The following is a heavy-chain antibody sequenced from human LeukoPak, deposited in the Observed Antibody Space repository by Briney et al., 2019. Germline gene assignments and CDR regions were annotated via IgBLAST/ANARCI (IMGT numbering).Heavy chain of an antibody. D-gene: IGHD3-22*01. CDR3: ARDLGAYYDSSDNWFDP. V-gene: IGHV3-74*01. CDR2: INTDGSST. CDR1: GFTFRSYW. Sequence: GGSLRLSCAASGFTFRSYWMHWVRLPPGKGLVWVSRINTDGSSTSYADSVKGRFTISRDNAKNTLYLQMNSLRAEDTALYYCARDLGAYYDSSDNWFDPWGQGTLVTVSS. J-gene: IGHJ5*02.